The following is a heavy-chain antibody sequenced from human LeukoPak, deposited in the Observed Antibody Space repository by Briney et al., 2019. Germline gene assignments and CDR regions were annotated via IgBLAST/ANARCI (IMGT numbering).Heavy chain of an antibody. CDR1: GYTFTSYA. J-gene: IGHJ1*01. CDR2: INTNTGNP. D-gene: IGHD6-6*01. V-gene: IGHV7-4-1*02. CDR3: ARTREEQLVYLGGPFQH. Sequence: ASVKVSCKASGYTFTSYAMNWVRQAPGQGLEWMGWINTNTGNPTYAQGFTGRFVFSLDTSVSTAYLQISSLKAEDTAVYYCARTREEQLVYLGGPFQHWGQGTLVTVSS.